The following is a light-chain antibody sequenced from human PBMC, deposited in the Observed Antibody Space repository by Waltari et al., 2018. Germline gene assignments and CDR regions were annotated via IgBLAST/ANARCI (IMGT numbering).Light chain of an antibody. V-gene: IGKV3-11*01. CDR3: QQRINWPLT. CDR2: DAS. J-gene: IGKJ4*01. CDR1: QSVRSF. Sequence: EIVLTQSPATLSLSPGERATLSCRASQSVRSFLAWYQQKPGQAPRLLIHDASNRATGIPVRFSGSGSGTDCTLTISSLEPEDFAVYYCQQRINWPLTFGGGTKVEIK.